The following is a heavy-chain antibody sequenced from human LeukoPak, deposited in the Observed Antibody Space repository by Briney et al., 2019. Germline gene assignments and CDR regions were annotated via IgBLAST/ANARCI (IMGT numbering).Heavy chain of an antibody. V-gene: IGHV1-3*01. J-gene: IGHJ6*04. Sequence: ASVKVSCKASRYTFTSYAMHWVRQAPGQRLEWMGWINAGNGKTKYSQKFQGRVTITRETSASTAYMKLSSLRTEDTAVYYCARETSMVRGRSYGMDVWSKGTTVTVSS. D-gene: IGHD3-10*01. CDR3: ARETSMVRGRSYGMDV. CDR1: RYTFTSYA. CDR2: INAGNGKT.